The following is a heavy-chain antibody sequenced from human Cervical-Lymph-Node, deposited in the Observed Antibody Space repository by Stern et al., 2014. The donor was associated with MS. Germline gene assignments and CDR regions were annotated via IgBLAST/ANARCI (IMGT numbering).Heavy chain of an antibody. CDR3: ARDPQRRDGYNFDY. J-gene: IGHJ4*02. CDR2: ITTRGGST. CDR1: GFTFSDYN. Sequence: VHLVESGGGLVKPGGSLTLSCAASGFTFSDYNMNWIRQAPGKGLEWVAYITTRGGSTHYAASVKGRFTISRDNARNSLDLQMSSLRAEDTAAYYCARDPQRRDGYNFDYWGQGALVTVSS. V-gene: IGHV3-11*01. D-gene: IGHD5-24*01.